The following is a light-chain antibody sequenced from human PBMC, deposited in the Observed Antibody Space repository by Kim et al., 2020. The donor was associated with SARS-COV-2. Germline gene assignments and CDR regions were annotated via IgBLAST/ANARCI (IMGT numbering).Light chain of an antibody. V-gene: IGKV3-15*01. J-gene: IGKJ1*01. CDR1: QSVSSS. Sequence: VIPQSPATLSVSLGEKVTLSCRASQSVSSSLAWYQQKPGQAPRLLISGASTRATGIPARFSGSGSGTEFTLTISSLQSEDFAVYYCQQYNNWWTFGQGTKVDIK. CDR2: GAS. CDR3: QQYNNWWT.